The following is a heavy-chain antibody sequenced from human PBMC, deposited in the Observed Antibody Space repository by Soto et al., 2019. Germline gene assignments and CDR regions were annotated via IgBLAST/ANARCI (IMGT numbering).Heavy chain of an antibody. Sequence: EVQLLESGGGLVQPGGSLRLSCAASGFTFSAYAMSWVRQAPGKVLQWGSGLVGSGGGIQYADSVSGRFTVSRDNSKNTPYLQMNSLRAEDTAVYYGEKDAIAGTGVWEPFDMWGQGTEVTVSS. CDR3: EKDAIAGTGVWEPFDM. CDR1: GFTFSAYA. D-gene: IGHD2-8*01. V-gene: IGHV3-23*01. CDR2: LVGSGGGI. J-gene: IGHJ3*02.